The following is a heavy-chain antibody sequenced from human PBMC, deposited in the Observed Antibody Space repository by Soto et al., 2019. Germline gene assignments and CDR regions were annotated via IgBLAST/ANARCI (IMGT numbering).Heavy chain of an antibody. D-gene: IGHD3-16*01. J-gene: IGHJ4*02. CDR3: AKAYFVWSSEQPYYFDY. V-gene: IGHV3-23*01. Sequence: EVQLLDSGGGLVQPGGSLRLSCAASGFTFSNYAMTWVRQGPGKGLEWVSGISGSGGRSYYADSVKGRFTISRDNSKSTLYFQRNSLRAEDTAVYYCAKAYFVWSSEQPYYFDYWGQGTLVTVSS. CDR2: ISGSGGRS. CDR1: GFTFSNYA.